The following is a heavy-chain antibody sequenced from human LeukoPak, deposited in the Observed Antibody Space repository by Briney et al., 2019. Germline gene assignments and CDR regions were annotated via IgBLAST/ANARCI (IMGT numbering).Heavy chain of an antibody. V-gene: IGHV3-23*01. Sequence: GGSLRLSCAASGFTFSSYAMSWVRQAPGKGLEWVSAISGGGGSTYYADSVQGRFTISRDNSKNTLYLQMNSLRAEDTAVYYCASLGIAVAAGSRGWGYYFDYWGQGTLVTASS. CDR2: ISGGGGST. J-gene: IGHJ4*02. CDR3: ASLGIAVAAGSRGWGYYFDY. D-gene: IGHD6-19*01. CDR1: GFTFSSYA.